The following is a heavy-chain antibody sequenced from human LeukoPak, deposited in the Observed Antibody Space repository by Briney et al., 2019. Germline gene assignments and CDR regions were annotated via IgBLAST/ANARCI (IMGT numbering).Heavy chain of an antibody. V-gene: IGHV3-7*03. CDR1: GFAVSRSW. Sequence: GGSLRRSCAASGFAVSRSWMTWVRQAPGKGLEWVANINQDGREIDYVDSVRGRFTISRDNAENSLCLQMNSLRAEDTAVYYCARGGLPGGFDYWGQGTLVTVSS. J-gene: IGHJ4*02. CDR2: INQDGREI. CDR3: ARGGLPGGFDY. D-gene: IGHD4-23*01.